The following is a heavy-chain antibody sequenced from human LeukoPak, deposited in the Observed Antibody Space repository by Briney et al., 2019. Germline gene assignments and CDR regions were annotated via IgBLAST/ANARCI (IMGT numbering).Heavy chain of an antibody. CDR2: MNPNSGNT. D-gene: IGHD5-12*01. Sequence: ASVKVSCKASGYTFTSYDINWVRQATGQGLEWMGWMNPNSGNTGYAQKFQGRVTMTRNTSISTAYMELSSLRPEDTAVYYCARARRDIVATIYAFDIWGQGTMVTVSS. J-gene: IGHJ3*02. CDR1: GYTFTSYD. CDR3: ARARRDIVATIYAFDI. V-gene: IGHV1-8*01.